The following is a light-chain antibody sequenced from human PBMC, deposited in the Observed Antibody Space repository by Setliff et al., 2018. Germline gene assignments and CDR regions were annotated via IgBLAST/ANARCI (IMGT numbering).Light chain of an antibody. J-gene: IGLJ1*01. Sequence: QSVLTQPPSVSGAPGQRVTISCTGSSSNIGAGYDVHWYQQLPGTAPKLLIYGNSNRPSGVPERFSGSKSGTSASLAITGLQAEDEADYYCQSYDSSLSGYVFRTGTKVTVL. CDR2: GNS. CDR1: SSNIGAGYD. V-gene: IGLV1-40*01. CDR3: QSYDSSLSGYV.